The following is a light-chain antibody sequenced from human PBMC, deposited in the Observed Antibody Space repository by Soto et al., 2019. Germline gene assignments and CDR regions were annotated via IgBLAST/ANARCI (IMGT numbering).Light chain of an antibody. CDR3: LQDFNYPWT. J-gene: IGKJ1*01. Sequence: GARVTITCRASESINYWLAWYQQKPGKAPKVLIYDATSLESGVPSRFSGSGSGTEFTLTINSLQPDDFATYYCLQDFNYPWTFGQGTKVDI. CDR2: DAT. CDR1: ESINYW. V-gene: IGKV1-5*01.